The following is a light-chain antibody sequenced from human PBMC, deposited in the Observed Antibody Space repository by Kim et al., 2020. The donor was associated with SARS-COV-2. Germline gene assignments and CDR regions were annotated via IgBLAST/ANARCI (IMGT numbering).Light chain of an antibody. CDR1: ALPKQY. CDR3: QSADSSGTYPVV. V-gene: IGLV3-25*03. Sequence: SYELTQPPSVSVSPGQTARITCSGDALPKQYAYWYHQKPGQAPVLVIYKDSERPSGIPERFSGSSSGTTVTLTISGVQAEDEADYYCQSADSSGTYPVVF. CDR2: KDS. J-gene: IGLJ2*01.